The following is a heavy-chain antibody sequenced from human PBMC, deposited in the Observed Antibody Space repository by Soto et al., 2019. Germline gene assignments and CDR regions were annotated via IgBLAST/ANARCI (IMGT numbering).Heavy chain of an antibody. CDR3: ARDPLWGTAMVLWYFDL. V-gene: IGHV3-30*03. Sequence: GGSLRLSCAASGFTFSSYAMSWVRQAPGKGLEWVAMILHDGNNRYYADSVKGRFTISRDNSKNTLYLQMNSLRAEDTAVYYCARDPLWGTAMVLWYFDLWGSGTLVTVST. CDR1: GFTFSSYA. D-gene: IGHD5-18*01. CDR2: ILHDGNNR. J-gene: IGHJ2*01.